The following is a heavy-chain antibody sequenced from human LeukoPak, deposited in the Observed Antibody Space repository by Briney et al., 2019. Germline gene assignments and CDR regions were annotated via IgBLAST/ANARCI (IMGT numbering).Heavy chain of an antibody. V-gene: IGHV3-53*01. CDR2: IYSGGST. Sequence: GGSLRLSCAASGFTFSSNYMSWVRQAPGKGLEWVSVIYSGGSTYYADSVRGRFTISRDNSKNTLYLQMNSLRAEDTAVYYCARGFGPLDAFDIWGQGTMVTVSS. CDR3: ARGFGPLDAFDI. CDR1: GFTFSSNY. D-gene: IGHD3-10*01. J-gene: IGHJ3*02.